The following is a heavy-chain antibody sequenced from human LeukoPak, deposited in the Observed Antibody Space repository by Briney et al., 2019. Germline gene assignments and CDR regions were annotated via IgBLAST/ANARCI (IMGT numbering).Heavy chain of an antibody. CDR2: IYPSDSDT. J-gene: IGHJ4*02. CDR1: GYSFTTYW. Sequence: GESLKISCEASGYSFTTYWIAWVRQMPGKGLEWMGIIYPSDSDTRYSPSFQGQVTISADESISIVYLQWSSLRASDTAMYYCARQPSAGSKIDFWGQGTLVTVSS. CDR3: ARQPSAGSKIDF. D-gene: IGHD6-13*01. V-gene: IGHV5-51*01.